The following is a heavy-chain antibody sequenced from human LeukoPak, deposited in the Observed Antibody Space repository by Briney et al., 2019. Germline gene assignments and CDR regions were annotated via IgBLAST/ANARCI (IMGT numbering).Heavy chain of an antibody. V-gene: IGHV3-23*01. CDR3: TRISSVAAIDFDY. Sequence: GGSLRLSCAASGFTFSSYAMSWVRQAPGKGLEWVSAISGGGGNTYYADSSKGRFTISRDNSKNTLYLQMNSLRGEDTAVYYCTRISSVAAIDFDYWGQGTLVTVSS. CDR1: GFTFSSYA. D-gene: IGHD2-15*01. J-gene: IGHJ4*02. CDR2: ISGGGGNT.